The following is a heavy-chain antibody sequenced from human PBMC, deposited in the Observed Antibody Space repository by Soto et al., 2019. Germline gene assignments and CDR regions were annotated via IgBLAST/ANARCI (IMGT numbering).Heavy chain of an antibody. D-gene: IGHD3-3*01. Sequence: PGESLKISCKGSGYSFTSYWIGWVRQMPGKGLEWMGIIYPGDSDTRYSPSFQGQVTISADKSISTAYLQWSSLKASDTAMYYCAGHRLDYDFWKDYYYYYGMDVWGQGTTVPVSS. CDR1: GYSFTSYW. CDR3: AGHRLDYDFWKDYYYYYGMDV. V-gene: IGHV5-51*01. J-gene: IGHJ6*02. CDR2: IYPGDSDT.